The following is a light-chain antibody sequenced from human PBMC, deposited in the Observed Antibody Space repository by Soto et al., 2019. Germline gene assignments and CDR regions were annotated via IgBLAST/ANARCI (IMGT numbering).Light chain of an antibody. CDR3: QQRSNWPPT. V-gene: IGKV3-11*01. J-gene: IGKJ2*01. CDR1: QSVSSY. CDR2: DAS. Sequence: EIVLTQSPATLSLSPGERATLSCRASQSVSSYLAWYQQKPGQAPRLLIYDASKRATGIPARFSGSGSGTDCTLTISILEPEDFVVYYCQQRSNWPPTFGQGTKLEIK.